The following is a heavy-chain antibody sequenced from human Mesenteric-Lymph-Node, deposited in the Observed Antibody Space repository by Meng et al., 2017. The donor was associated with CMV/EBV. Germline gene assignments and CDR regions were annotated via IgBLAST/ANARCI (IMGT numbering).Heavy chain of an antibody. CDR2: IYRGGST. V-gene: IGHV3-NL1*01. D-gene: IGHD4-17*01. J-gene: IGHJ4*02. Sequence: GESLKISCAASGFTFSSYEMNWVRQAPGKGLEWVSIIYRGGSTLYGDSVKGRFTISRDNSKNTLYLQMNSLRAEDTAVYYCAKDRYGERGDFDYWGQGTLVTVSS. CDR1: GFTFSSYE. CDR3: AKDRYGERGDFDY.